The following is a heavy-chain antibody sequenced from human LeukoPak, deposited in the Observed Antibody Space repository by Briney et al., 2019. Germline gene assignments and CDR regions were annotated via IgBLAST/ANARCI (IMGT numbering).Heavy chain of an antibody. D-gene: IGHD1-26*01. CDR3: ARLIVGATDFDY. V-gene: IGHV4-34*01. Sequence: SETLSLTCAVYGGSFSGYYWSWIRQPPGKGLEWIGEINHSGSTSYNPSLKSRVTISVDTSENQFSLKLSSVTAADTAVYYCARLIVGATDFDYWGQGTLVTVSS. CDR2: INHSGST. J-gene: IGHJ4*02. CDR1: GGSFSGYY.